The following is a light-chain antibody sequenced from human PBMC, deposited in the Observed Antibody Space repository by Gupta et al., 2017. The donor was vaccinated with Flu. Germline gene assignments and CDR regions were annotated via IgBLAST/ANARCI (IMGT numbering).Light chain of an antibody. CDR1: QSLLYRSDNKNY. Sequence: DIEMTQSPDSLAVSLGERATINCKSSQSLLYRSDNKNYLAWYQQKPGQPPKLLIYWASSRQYGVPDRFSGSGSGTDFSLTISSLQAEDVAVYFCQQYYSPLWYSFGQGTKLEI. J-gene: IGKJ2*03. V-gene: IGKV4-1*01. CDR3: QQYYSPLWYS. CDR2: WAS.